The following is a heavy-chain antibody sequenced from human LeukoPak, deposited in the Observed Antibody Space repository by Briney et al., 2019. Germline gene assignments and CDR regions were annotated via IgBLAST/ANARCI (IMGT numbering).Heavy chain of an antibody. V-gene: IGHV4-4*07. CDR2: IYTSGST. J-gene: IGHJ6*03. Sequence: SETLSLTCTVSGASISRYYWSWIRQPAGKGLEWIGRIYTSGSTNYNPSLKSRVTMSVDTSKNQFSLKLSSVTAADTAVYYCARDGAYYDSSAIYYYYYMDVWGKGTTVTISS. CDR1: GASISRYY. D-gene: IGHD3-22*01. CDR3: ARDGAYYDSSAIYYYYYMDV.